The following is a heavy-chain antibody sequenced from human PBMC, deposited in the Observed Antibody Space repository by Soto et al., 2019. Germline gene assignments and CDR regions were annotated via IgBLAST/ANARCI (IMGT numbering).Heavy chain of an antibody. J-gene: IGHJ6*03. CDR1: GGSSSGYY. D-gene: IGHD3-22*01. CDR2: INHSGST. CDR3: ARKKWLLPYYYYYMDV. Sequence: LSLTCAVYGGSSSGYYWSWIRQPPGKGLEWIGEINHSGSTNYNPSLKSRVTISVDTSKNQFSLKLSSVTAADTAVYYCARKKWLLPYYYYYMDVWGKGTTVTVSS. V-gene: IGHV4-34*01.